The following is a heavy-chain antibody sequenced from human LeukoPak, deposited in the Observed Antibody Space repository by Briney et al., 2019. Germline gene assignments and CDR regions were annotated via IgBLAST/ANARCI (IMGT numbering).Heavy chain of an antibody. J-gene: IGHJ4*02. CDR3: ARGGGDDFSDY. Sequence: PSETLSLTCTVSGGSISSYYWSWIRQPPGKGLEWIGYIYYSGSTNYNPSLKSRVTISVDTSKNQFSLKLSSVTAADTAVYYCARGGGDDFSDYWGQGTLVTVSS. CDR1: GGSISSYY. V-gene: IGHV4-59*01. D-gene: IGHD3-3*01. CDR2: IYYSGST.